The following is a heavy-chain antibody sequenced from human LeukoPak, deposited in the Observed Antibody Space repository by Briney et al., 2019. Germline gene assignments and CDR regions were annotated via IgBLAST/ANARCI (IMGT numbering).Heavy chain of an antibody. D-gene: IGHD6-19*01. CDR1: GFTFVDYG. CDR3: ARAALAGNAFDI. Sequence: GGSLRLSCAASGFTFVDYGMSWVRPAPGKGLEWVSGINWNGGSTGYADSVKGRFTISRDNAKNSLYLQMNSLRAEDTALCYCARAALAGNAFDIWGQGTMVTVSS. CDR2: INWNGGST. V-gene: IGHV3-20*04. J-gene: IGHJ3*02.